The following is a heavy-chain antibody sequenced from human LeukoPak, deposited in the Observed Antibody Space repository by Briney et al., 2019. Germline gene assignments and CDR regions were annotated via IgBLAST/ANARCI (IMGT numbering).Heavy chain of an antibody. CDR3: ARVGSSGWYSGDY. Sequence: TSETLSLTCTVSGGSISSYYWSWIRQPPGKGLEWIGYIYYSGSTNYNPSLKSRDTISVDTSKNQFSLKLSSVTAADTAVYYCARVGSSGWYSGDYWGQGTLVTVSS. CDR1: GGSISSYY. V-gene: IGHV4-59*01. CDR2: IYYSGST. J-gene: IGHJ4*02. D-gene: IGHD6-19*01.